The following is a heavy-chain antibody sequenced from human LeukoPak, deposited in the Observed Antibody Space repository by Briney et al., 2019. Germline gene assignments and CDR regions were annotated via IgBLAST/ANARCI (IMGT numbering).Heavy chain of an antibody. V-gene: IGHV1-2*02. CDR3: ARADYGDYSTFDY. CDR2: INPNSGGT. Sequence: ASVKVSCEASGYTFTGYYMHWVRQAPGQGLEWMGWINPNSGGTNYAQKFQGRVTMTRDTSISTAYMELSRLRSDDTAVYYCARADYGDYSTFDYWDQGTLVTVSS. J-gene: IGHJ4*02. CDR1: GYTFTGYY. D-gene: IGHD4-17*01.